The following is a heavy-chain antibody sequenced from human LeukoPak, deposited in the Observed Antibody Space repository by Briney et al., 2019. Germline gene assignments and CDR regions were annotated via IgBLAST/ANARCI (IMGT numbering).Heavy chain of an antibody. J-gene: IGHJ6*03. CDR2: IYTSGST. CDR3: ARDNYGSGKTAMRYYYYMDV. D-gene: IGHD3-10*01. Sequence: KPSETLSRTCTVSGGSISSYYLSWIRQPAGKGLEWIGRIYTSGSTNYNPSLKRRVTMSVDTSKNQFSLKLSSVTAADTAVYYCARDNYGSGKTAMRYYYYMDVWGKGTTVTVSS. CDR1: GGSISSYY. V-gene: IGHV4-4*07.